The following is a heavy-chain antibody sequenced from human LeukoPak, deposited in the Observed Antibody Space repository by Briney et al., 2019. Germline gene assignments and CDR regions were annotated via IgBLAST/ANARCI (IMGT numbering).Heavy chain of an antibody. J-gene: IGHJ6*02. Sequence: GGSLRLSCAASGFTFSSYGMHWVRQAPGKGLEWVAVIWYDGSNKYYADSVKGRFTIPRDNSKNTLYLQMNSLRAEDTAVYYCARALSPRVRGYYYYGMDVWGQGTTVTVSS. V-gene: IGHV3-33*01. CDR1: GFTFSSYG. CDR3: ARALSPRVRGYYYYGMDV. CDR2: IWYDGSNK. D-gene: IGHD3-10*01.